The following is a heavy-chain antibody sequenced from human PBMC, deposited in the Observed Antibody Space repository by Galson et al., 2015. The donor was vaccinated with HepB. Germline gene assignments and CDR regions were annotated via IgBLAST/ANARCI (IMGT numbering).Heavy chain of an antibody. V-gene: IGHV3-74*01. CDR1: GFTFSSYW. CDR2: INSDGSSS. D-gene: IGHD4-17*01. Sequence: LRLSCAASGFTFSSYWMHWVRQAPGKGLVWVSRINSDGSSSSYADSVKGRFTISRDNAKNTLYLQMNSLRAEDTAVYYCARVNTVTTEALDYWGQGTLVTVSS. J-gene: IGHJ4*02. CDR3: ARVNTVTTEALDY.